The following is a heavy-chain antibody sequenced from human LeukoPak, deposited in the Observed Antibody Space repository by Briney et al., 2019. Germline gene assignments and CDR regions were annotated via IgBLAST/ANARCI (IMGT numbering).Heavy chain of an antibody. Sequence: PGRSLRLSCAASGFTFSTYSMNWVRQASGKGLEWVSYISSSSNNIYYADSVKGRLTISRDNAKNSLYLQMNSLRAEDTAVYYCARGPTLRYFDWLFYSDYWGQGTLVTVSS. D-gene: IGHD3-9*01. J-gene: IGHJ4*02. CDR3: ARGPTLRYFDWLFYSDY. CDR1: GFTFSTYS. CDR2: ISSSSNNI. V-gene: IGHV3-21*01.